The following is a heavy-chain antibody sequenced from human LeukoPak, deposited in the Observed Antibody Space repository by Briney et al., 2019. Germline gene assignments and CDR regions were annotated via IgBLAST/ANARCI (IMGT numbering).Heavy chain of an antibody. J-gene: IGHJ4*02. D-gene: IGHD3-10*01. V-gene: IGHV4-59*01. Sequence: SETLSLTCTVSGGSISSYYWSWIRQPPGKGLEWIGYIYYSGSTNYNPSLKSRVTISVDTSKNQFSLKLSSVTAADTAVYYCAKRSYGSGSHDYWGQRTLVTVSS. CDR3: AKRSYGSGSHDY. CDR1: GGSISSYY. CDR2: IYYSGST.